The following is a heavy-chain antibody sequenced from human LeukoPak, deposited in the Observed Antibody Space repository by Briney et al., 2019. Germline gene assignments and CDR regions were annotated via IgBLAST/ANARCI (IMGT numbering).Heavy chain of an antibody. CDR2: ISGSGGST. CDR1: GFTFSSYA. CDR3: AKVYYGSGSRYYFDY. V-gene: IGHV3-23*01. Sequence: GGSLRLSCAASGFTFSSYAMSWVRQAPGKGLEWVSAISGSGGSTYCADSVKGRFTISRDNSKNTLYLQMNSLRAEDTAVYYCAKVYYGSGSRYYFDYWGQGTLVTVSS. D-gene: IGHD3-10*01. J-gene: IGHJ4*02.